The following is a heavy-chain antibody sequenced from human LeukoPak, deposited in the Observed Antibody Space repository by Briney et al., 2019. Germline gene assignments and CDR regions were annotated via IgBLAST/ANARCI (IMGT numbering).Heavy chain of an antibody. CDR3: AKTGNPPTGDY. D-gene: IGHD1-1*01. J-gene: IGHJ4*02. Sequence: GGSLRLSCAASGLTVSSNYMSWVRQAPGKGLEWVSVIYSGGSTYYADSVKGRFTISRDNSKNTLYLQMNSLRAEDAAVYYCAKTGNPPTGDYWGQGTLVTVSS. V-gene: IGHV3-53*01. CDR1: GLTVSSNY. CDR2: IYSGGST.